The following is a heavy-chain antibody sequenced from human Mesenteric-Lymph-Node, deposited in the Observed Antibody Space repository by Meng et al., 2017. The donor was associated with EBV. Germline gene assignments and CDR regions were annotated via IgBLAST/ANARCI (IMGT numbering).Heavy chain of an antibody. V-gene: IGHV4-39*07. CDR2: IYYSGST. J-gene: IGHJ4*02. CDR3: ARDRGIAAADY. CDR1: GGSISSSSYY. D-gene: IGHD6-13*01. Sequence: QREPPVQGPGLLKPSATPSLSCAGSGGSISSSSYYWGWIRQPPGKGLEWIGSIYYSGSTYYNPSLKSRVTISVDTSKNQFSLKLSSVTAADTAVYYCARDRGIAAADYWGQGTLVTVSS.